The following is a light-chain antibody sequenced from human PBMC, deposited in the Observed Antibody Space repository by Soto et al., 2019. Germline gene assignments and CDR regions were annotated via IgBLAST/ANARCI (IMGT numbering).Light chain of an antibody. V-gene: IGKV1-39*01. Sequence: DIQMTQSPSSLSASVGDRVTITCRASQSITTYLNWYQQKPGKAPNLLIYAASSLQSSLQSGVPSRFSGSGSGTEFTLTISSLQPEDLATYYCQQTYRTPHTFGQGTKLEIK. CDR2: AASSLQS. CDR1: QSITTY. J-gene: IGKJ2*01. CDR3: QQTYRTPHT.